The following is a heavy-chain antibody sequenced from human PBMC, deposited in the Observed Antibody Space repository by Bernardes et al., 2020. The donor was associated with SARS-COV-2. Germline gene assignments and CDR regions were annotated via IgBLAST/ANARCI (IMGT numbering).Heavy chain of an antibody. J-gene: IGHJ5*02. Sequence: ASVKVSCKASGYTFTGYYMHWVRQAPGQGLEWMGWINPNSGGTNYAQKFQGRVTMTRDTSISTAYMELSRLRSDDTAVYYCARDLPPSYDFWSGSFQWFDPWGQGTLVTVSS. V-gene: IGHV1-2*02. CDR1: GYTFTGYY. CDR3: ARDLPPSYDFWSGSFQWFDP. CDR2: INPNSGGT. D-gene: IGHD3-3*01.